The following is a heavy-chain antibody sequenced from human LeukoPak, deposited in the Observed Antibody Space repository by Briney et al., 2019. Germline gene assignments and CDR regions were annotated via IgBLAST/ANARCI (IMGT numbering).Heavy chain of an antibody. D-gene: IGHD6-19*01. CDR1: GFTFSSYA. Sequence: PGRSLRLTCAASGFTFSSYAMHWVRQAPGKGLEWVAVISYDGSNKYYADSVKGRFTISRDNSKNTLYLQMNSLRAEDTAVYYCAKDTDYSSGWYGDYWGQGTLVTVSS. CDR3: AKDTDYSSGWYGDY. CDR2: ISYDGSNK. V-gene: IGHV3-30*07. J-gene: IGHJ4*02.